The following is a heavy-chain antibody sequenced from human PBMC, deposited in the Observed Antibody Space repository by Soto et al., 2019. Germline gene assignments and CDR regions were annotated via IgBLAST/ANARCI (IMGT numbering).Heavy chain of an antibody. CDR2: ITTSSSYR. J-gene: IGHJ4*02. D-gene: IGHD2-15*01. CDR1: GFTFSTYS. Sequence: GGSLRLSCAASGFTFSTYSMNWVRQAPGKGLEWVSDITTSSSYRFYADSVKGRFTISRDDAKNSLYLQMNSLRVEDTGVYYCARDLGVALATLTLDYSGQGTLVTVSS. CDR3: ARDLGVALATLTLDY. V-gene: IGHV3-21*01.